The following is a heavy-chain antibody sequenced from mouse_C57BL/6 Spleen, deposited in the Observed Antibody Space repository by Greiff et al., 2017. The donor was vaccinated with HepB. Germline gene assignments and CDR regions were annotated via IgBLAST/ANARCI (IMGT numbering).Heavy chain of an antibody. D-gene: IGHD2-5*01. V-gene: IGHV1-80*01. J-gene: IGHJ2*01. CDR3: AREEAYYSNPVDYFDY. Sequence: QVHVKQSGAELVKPGASVKISCKASGYAFSSYWMNWVKQRPGKGLEWIGQIYPGDGDTNYNGKFKGKATLTADKSSSTAYMQLSSLTSEDSAVYFCAREEAYYSNPVDYFDYWGQGTTLTVSS. CDR1: GYAFSSYW. CDR2: IYPGDGDT.